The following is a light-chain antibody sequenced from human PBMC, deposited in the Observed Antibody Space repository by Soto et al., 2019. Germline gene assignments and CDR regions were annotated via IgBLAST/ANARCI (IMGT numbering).Light chain of an antibody. CDR2: VKSDGSH. CDR3: QTWDTGIVV. Sequence: QLVLTQSPSASASLGASVKLSCTLSSGHGNYVIAWHQQQPEKGPRYLMKVKSDGSHNKGDGIPDRFSGSSSGAERYLVISSLQSEDEADYYCQTWDTGIVVFGGGTKLTVL. J-gene: IGLJ2*01. V-gene: IGLV4-69*01. CDR1: SGHGNYV.